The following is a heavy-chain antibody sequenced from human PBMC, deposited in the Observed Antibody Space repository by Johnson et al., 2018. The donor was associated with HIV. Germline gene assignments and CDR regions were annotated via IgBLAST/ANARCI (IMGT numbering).Heavy chain of an antibody. CDR2: ISESGTTI. J-gene: IGHJ3*02. CDR3: AKVAYHYDSSGYEDALDI. Sequence: VQLVESGGGLVQPGGSLRLSCAASGFTFSSYSMNWVRQAPGKGLDWVSYISESGTTIYYADSVKGRFTISRDNAKNSLYLQMNSLRAEDTALYYCAKVAYHYDSSGYEDALDIWGQGTMVTVSS. V-gene: IGHV3-48*04. D-gene: IGHD3-22*01. CDR1: GFTFSSYS.